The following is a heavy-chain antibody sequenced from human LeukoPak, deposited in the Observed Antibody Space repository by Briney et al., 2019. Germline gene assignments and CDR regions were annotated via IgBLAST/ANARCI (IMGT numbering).Heavy chain of an antibody. J-gene: IGHJ4*02. CDR2: ISSSSSTI. CDR1: GFTFSSYS. D-gene: IGHD1-26*01. CDR3: AKGGGSYRVPPTFDY. Sequence: PGGSLRLSCAASGFTFSSYSMNWVRQAPGKGLEWVSYISSSSSTIYYADSVKGRFTISRDNAKNSLYLQMNSLRAEDTAVYYCAKGGGSYRVPPTFDYWGQGTLVTVSS. V-gene: IGHV3-48*01.